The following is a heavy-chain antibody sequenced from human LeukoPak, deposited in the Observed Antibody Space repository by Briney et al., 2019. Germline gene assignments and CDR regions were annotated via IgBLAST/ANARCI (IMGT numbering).Heavy chain of an antibody. V-gene: IGHV3-53*01. Sequence: PGGSLRLSCAASGFTVSSNYMNWVRQAPGKGLEWGSVIYRGGMTYYADSVKGRFTISRDNSKNTLDLQMNSLRAEDTAVYFCARGLSTGNTGYYFDYWGRGTLVTVSS. D-gene: IGHD2-8*02. J-gene: IGHJ4*02. CDR3: ARGLSTGNTGYYFDY. CDR2: IYRGGMT. CDR1: GFTVSSNY.